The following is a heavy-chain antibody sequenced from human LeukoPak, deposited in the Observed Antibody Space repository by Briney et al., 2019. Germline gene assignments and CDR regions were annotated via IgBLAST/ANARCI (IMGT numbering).Heavy chain of an antibody. D-gene: IGHD5-24*01. CDR1: GYTFSYYY. Sequence: VASVKVSCKTSGYTFSYYYIHWVRQAPGQGLEWMGWISAYNGNTNYAQKLQGRVTMTTDTSTSTAYMELSSLRSEDTAVYYCAREIGPIQLHLWGSAFDYWGQGTLVTVSS. J-gene: IGHJ4*02. V-gene: IGHV1-18*04. CDR3: AREIGPIQLHLWGSAFDY. CDR2: ISAYNGNT.